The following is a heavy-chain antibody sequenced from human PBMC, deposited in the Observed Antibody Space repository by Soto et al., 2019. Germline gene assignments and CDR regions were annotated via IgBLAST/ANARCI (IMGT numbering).Heavy chain of an antibody. Sequence: QVQLVESGGGVVQPGRSLRLSCAASGFTFSTYAMHWVRQAPGKGLEWVAVISFDGSNKYYADSVKGRFTISRDNSKNTLYLQMNSLRGEDTAAYYCAASEAGFSGYDYVSDYWGQGTLVTVSS. V-gene: IGHV3-30-3*01. CDR2: ISFDGSNK. D-gene: IGHD5-12*01. J-gene: IGHJ4*02. CDR1: GFTFSTYA. CDR3: AASEAGFSGYDYVSDY.